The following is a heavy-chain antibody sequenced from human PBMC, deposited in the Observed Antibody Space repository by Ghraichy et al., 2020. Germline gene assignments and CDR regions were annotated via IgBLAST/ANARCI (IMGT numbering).Heavy chain of an antibody. CDR2: IYYSGST. Sequence: SETLSLTCTVSGGSISSSTYYWGWIRQPPGKGLEWIGSIYYSGSTYYNPSLKSRVTISVDTSKNQFSLKLSSVTAADTAVYYCARQEGYEQHAGEFDPWGQGPLVPVSS. V-gene: IGHV4-39*01. D-gene: IGHD6-13*01. J-gene: IGHJ5*02. CDR3: ARQEGYEQHAGEFDP. CDR1: GGSISSSTYY.